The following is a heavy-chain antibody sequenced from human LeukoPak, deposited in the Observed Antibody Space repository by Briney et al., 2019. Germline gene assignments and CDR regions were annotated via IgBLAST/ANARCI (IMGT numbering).Heavy chain of an antibody. CDR3: AATSVGTTINDPFDI. Sequence: SVKVSCKASGFTFTASAVQWGRQARGQRLEWIGWIVVGRGNRNYAQKLQERLTITRDMSTGTAYMELGSLRSEDTAVYYCAATSVGTTINDPFDIWGQGTMVTVSS. CDR1: GFTFTASA. CDR2: IVVGRGNR. D-gene: IGHD1-26*01. V-gene: IGHV1-58*01. J-gene: IGHJ3*02.